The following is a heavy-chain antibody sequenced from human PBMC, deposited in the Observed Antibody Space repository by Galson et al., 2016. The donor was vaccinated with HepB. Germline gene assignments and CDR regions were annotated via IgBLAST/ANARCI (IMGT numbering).Heavy chain of an antibody. CDR3: ARDRGNWGGFDY. CDR2: IIPIFGAA. J-gene: IGHJ4*02. D-gene: IGHD3-10*01. V-gene: IGHV1-69*01. Sequence: SCKASGGTFSSSGISWVRQAPGQGLEWMGGIIPIFGAANYAQRFQGRITMTADESTSTAYMELNTLRSDDTAVYYCARDRGNWGGFDYWGQGTLVTVSS. CDR1: GGTFSSSG.